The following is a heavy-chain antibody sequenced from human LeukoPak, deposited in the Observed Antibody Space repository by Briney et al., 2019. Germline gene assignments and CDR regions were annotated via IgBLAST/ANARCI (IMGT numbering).Heavy chain of an antibody. CDR1: GFTFSSYW. J-gene: IGHJ3*02. V-gene: IGHV3-74*01. Sequence: PGGSLRLSCAASGFTFSSYWMHWVRQAPGKGLVWVSRLNIDGSKTNYADSVKGRFTISRDNAKNSLYLQMNSLRAGDTAMYYCARDPTGNDAFDIWGQGTMVTVSS. CDR2: LNIDGSKT. CDR3: ARDPTGNDAFDI. D-gene: IGHD1-1*01.